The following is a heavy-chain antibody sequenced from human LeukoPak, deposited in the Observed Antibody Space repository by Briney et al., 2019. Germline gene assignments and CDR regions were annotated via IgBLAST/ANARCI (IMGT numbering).Heavy chain of an antibody. CDR1: GGTFRSYA. Sequence: SVKVSCTASGGTFRSYAISWVRQAPGQGLEWMGGIIPIFGTPNYAQNSQGRVTITADESTSTVYMELSSLRSEDTAVYYCARYEGYCSSISCYRYFQHWGQGTLVTVSS. D-gene: IGHD2-2*02. J-gene: IGHJ1*01. CDR3: ARYEGYCSSISCYRYFQH. V-gene: IGHV1-69*01. CDR2: IIPIFGTP.